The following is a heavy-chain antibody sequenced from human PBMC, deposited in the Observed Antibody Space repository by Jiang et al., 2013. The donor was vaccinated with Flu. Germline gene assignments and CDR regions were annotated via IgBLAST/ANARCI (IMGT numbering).Heavy chain of an antibody. V-gene: IGHV5-10-1*01. CDR1: GYSFTSYW. CDR2: IDPSDSYT. Sequence: SGAEVKKPGESLRISCKGSGYSFTSYWISWVRQMPGKGLEWMGRIDPSDSYTNYSPSFQGHVTISADKSISTAYLQWSSLKASDTAMYYCARLEVGATVSNTYDYWGQGTLVTVSS. CDR3: ARLEVGATVSNTYDY. D-gene: IGHD1-26*01. J-gene: IGHJ4*02.